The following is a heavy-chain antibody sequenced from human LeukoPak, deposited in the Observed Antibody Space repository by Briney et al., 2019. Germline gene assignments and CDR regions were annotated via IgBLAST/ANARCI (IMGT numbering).Heavy chain of an antibody. J-gene: IGHJ4*02. CDR2: INHSGST. CDR1: GGSFSGYY. D-gene: IGHD6-6*01. V-gene: IGHV4-34*01. CDR3: ARVGRIPAHLDY. Sequence: SETLSLTCTVYGGSFSGYYWSWIRQPPGKGLEWIGEINHSGSTNYNPSLKSRVTISVDTSKNQFSLKLSSVTAADTAVYYCARVGRIPAHLDYGGQGTLVTVSS.